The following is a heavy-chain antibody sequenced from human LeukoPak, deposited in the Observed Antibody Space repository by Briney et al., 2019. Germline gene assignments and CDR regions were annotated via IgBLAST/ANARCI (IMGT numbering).Heavy chain of an antibody. D-gene: IGHD2-2*01. CDR1: GYTFTSYY. J-gene: IGHJ6*03. Sequence: ASVKVSCKASGYTFTSYYMHWVRQAPGQGLEWMGIINPSGGSTSYAQKFQGRVTMTRDTSTSTVYMELSSLRSEDTAVYYCARAAVYCSSTSCPFYYYYYYMDVWGKGTTVTVSS. V-gene: IGHV1-46*01. CDR3: ARAAVYCSSTSCPFYYYYYYMDV. CDR2: INPSGGST.